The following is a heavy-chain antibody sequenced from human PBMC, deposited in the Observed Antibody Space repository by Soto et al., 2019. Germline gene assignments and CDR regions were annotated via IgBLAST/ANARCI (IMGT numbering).Heavy chain of an antibody. D-gene: IGHD5-12*01. J-gene: IGHJ3*02. CDR2: IYYSGST. CDR3: ARLERATAAFDI. CDR1: GGSISSSSYY. Sequence: PSETLSLTCTVSGGSISSSSYYWGWIRQPPGKGLEWIGSIYYSGSTYYNPSLKSRVTISVDTSKNQFPLKLSSVTAADTAVYYCARLERATAAFDIWGQGTMVTVSS. V-gene: IGHV4-39*01.